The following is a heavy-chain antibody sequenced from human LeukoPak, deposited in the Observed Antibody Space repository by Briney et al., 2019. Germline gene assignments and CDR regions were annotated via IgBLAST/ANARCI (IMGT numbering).Heavy chain of an antibody. CDR2: ITPYNGNA. Sequence: VASVKVSCKASGYTFTSYGISWVRQAPGQGLEWMGWITPYNGNANYAQNPQGRVTLTTDISTSTTYMELRSLRSDDTAVYYCARQTHSRPFDYWGQGTLVTVSS. CDR1: GYTFTSYG. D-gene: IGHD3-22*01. V-gene: IGHV1-18*01. J-gene: IGHJ4*02. CDR3: ARQTHSRPFDY.